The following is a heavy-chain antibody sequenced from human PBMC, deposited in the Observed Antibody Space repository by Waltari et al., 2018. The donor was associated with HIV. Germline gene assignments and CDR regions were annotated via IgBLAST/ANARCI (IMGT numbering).Heavy chain of an antibody. CDR1: GGEFNSYS. Sequence: QLVQSGAEVRKPGSSVRVSCKASGGEFNSYSINWVRQVNGQGLELLGRIIPISNTANNAQKFEGSVTITADKSTSTAYMELSSLKSDDTGVYYCASARETMGVDFESWGQGSLVTVSS. V-gene: IGHV1-69*08. D-gene: IGHD3-10*01. CDR2: IIPISNTA. CDR3: ASARETMGVDFES. J-gene: IGHJ4*02.